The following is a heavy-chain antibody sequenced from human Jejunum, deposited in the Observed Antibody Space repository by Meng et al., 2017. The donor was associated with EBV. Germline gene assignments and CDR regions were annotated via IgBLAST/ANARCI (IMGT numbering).Heavy chain of an antibody. Sequence: QLQWEESWPGLGWRSGTLYVTCAVSADSIISTDNCWSWVRQPPGKGLEWIGAIFHAGNTNHNPSLKSQVPMSVYTSKNQFSLNLSSVTAADSAVYYCARGSHYTWDVWGQGTLVTVSS. V-gene: IGHV4-4*02. J-gene: IGHJ4*02. D-gene: IGHD3-16*01. CDR1: ADSIISTDNC. CDR2: IFHAGNT. CDR3: ARGSHYTWDV.